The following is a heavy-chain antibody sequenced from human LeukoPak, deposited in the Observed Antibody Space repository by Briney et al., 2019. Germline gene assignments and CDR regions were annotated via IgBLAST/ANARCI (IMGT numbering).Heavy chain of an antibody. V-gene: IGHV3-7*01. J-gene: IGHJ3*02. Sequence: GGSLRLSCAASGFTFSSYWMSWVRQAPGKGLEWVANIKQDGSEKYYVDSVKGRFTISRDNAKNSLYLQMNSLRAEDTAVYYCARDILYGEVAFDIWGQGTMVTVSS. CDR1: GFTFSSYW. CDR2: IKQDGSEK. CDR3: ARDILYGEVAFDI. D-gene: IGHD3-10*01.